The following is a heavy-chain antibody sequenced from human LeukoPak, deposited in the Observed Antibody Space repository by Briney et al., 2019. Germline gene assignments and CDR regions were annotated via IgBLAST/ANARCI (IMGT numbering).Heavy chain of an antibody. CDR2: IYHSGYT. V-gene: IGHV4-38-2*02. CDR1: GYSISSGYY. Sequence: SETLSLTCNVSGYSISSGYYWGWIRQPPGKGLEWIGSIYHSGYTHYNPSLKGRVTMSVDTSKNDFSLKLSSVAAAGTAIYYCVRDMNPTHYFDYWGQGTLVTVSS. D-gene: IGHD3-16*01. J-gene: IGHJ4*02. CDR3: VRDMNPTHYFDY.